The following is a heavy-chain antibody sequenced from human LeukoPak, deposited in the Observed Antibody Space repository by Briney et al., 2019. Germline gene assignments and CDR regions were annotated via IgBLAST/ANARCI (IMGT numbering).Heavy chain of an antibody. CDR1: GFTFSSYA. V-gene: IGHV3-23*01. D-gene: IGHD6-19*01. Sequence: GGSLRLSCAASGFTFSSYAMSWVRQAPGKGLEWVSAISGSGGSTYCADSVKGRFTISRDNSKNTLYLQMNSLRAEDTAVYYCAKEGTYSSGWYYFDYWGQGTLVTVSS. J-gene: IGHJ4*02. CDR3: AKEGTYSSGWYYFDY. CDR2: ISGSGGST.